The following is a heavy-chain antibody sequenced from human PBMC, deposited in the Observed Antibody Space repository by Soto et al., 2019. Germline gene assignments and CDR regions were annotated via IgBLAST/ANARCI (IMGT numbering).Heavy chain of an antibody. Sequence: GGSLRLSCEASGFTFSNYGLSWVRQAPGKGLEWVAAISGSGGSTYAADSVKGRLTISRDDSKNTLYLQMNSLRAEDTAIYYCAKHEDSSGYNCFDYWGQGTLVTVSS. J-gene: IGHJ4*02. CDR2: ISGSGGST. CDR1: GFTFSNYG. V-gene: IGHV3-23*01. CDR3: AKHEDSSGYNCFDY. D-gene: IGHD3-22*01.